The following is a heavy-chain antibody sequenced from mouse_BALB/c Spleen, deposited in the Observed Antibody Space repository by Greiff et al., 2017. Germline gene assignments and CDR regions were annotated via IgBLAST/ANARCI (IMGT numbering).Heavy chain of an antibody. Sequence: LVESGPELVKPGASVKVSCKASGYAFTSYNMYWVKQSHGKSLEWIGYIDPYNGGTSYNQKFKGKATLTVDKSSSTAYMHLNSLTSEDSAVYYCASPLYDYDAAWFAYWGQGTLVTVSA. CDR1: GYAFTSYN. V-gene: IGHV1S135*01. J-gene: IGHJ3*01. CDR3: ASPLYDYDAAWFAY. D-gene: IGHD2-4*01. CDR2: IDPYNGGT.